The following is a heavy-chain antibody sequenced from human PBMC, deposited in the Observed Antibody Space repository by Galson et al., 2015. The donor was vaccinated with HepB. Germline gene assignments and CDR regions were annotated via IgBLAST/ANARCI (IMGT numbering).Heavy chain of an antibody. CDR1: GFIFADYA. CDR2: IRSRVYGGTT. J-gene: IGHJ4*01. Sequence: LRLSCAASGFIFADYAMTWVRQAPGKRLEWVSFIRSRVYGGTTEYAASVKGRFTMSRDDYKSIAYLQMNSLKTEDTAVYYCSSLMPDDVVAAATFDYWGHGILVTVSS. D-gene: IGHD6-13*01. CDR3: SSLMPDDVVAAATFDY. V-gene: IGHV3-49*04.